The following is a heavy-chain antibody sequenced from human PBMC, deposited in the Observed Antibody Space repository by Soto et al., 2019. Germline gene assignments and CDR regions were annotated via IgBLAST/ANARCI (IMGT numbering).Heavy chain of an antibody. J-gene: IGHJ5*02. CDR3: ARDPSSGWYWFDP. V-gene: IGHV4-59*01. D-gene: IGHD6-19*01. CDR2: IYYSGST. Sequence: PSETLSLTCTVSGGSISSYYWSWIRQPPGKGLEWIGYIYYSGSTNYNPSLKSRVTISVDTSKNQFSLKLSSATAADTAVYYCARDPSSGWYWFDPWGHGTLVTVSS. CDR1: GGSISSYY.